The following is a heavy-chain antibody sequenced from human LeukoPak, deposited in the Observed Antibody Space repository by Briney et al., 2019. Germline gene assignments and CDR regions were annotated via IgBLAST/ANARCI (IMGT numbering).Heavy chain of an antibody. D-gene: IGHD6-13*01. V-gene: IGHV3-48*03. CDR2: SCSSGSTI. CDR1: GFTFSSYE. Sequence: PGGSLRLSCVASGFTFSSYEKNWGRQAPGEGLERVSYSCSSGSTIYHADAVKGRFTISDENAKTPLYLQMNSRGAEDTAVYYWSKDLWTAAASTGNYFDYWGQGTLVTVSS. CDR3: SKDLWTAAASTGNYFDY. J-gene: IGHJ4*02.